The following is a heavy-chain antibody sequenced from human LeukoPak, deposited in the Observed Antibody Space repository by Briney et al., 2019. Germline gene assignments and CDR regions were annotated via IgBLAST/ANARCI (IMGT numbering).Heavy chain of an antibody. V-gene: IGHV4-39*01. D-gene: IGHD3-22*01. CDR1: GGSISSSSYY. CDR3: ARSSKDYYDSSGTYYFDY. CDR2: IYYSGST. Sequence: PSETLSLTCTVSGGSISSSSYYWGWIRQPPGKGLEWIGSIYYSGSTYYNPSLKSRVTISVDTSKNQFSLKLSSVTAADTAVYHCARSSKDYYDSSGTYYFDYWGQGTLVTVSS. J-gene: IGHJ4*02.